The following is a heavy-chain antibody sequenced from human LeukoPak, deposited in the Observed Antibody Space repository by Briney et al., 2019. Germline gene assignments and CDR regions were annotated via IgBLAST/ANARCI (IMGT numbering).Heavy chain of an antibody. V-gene: IGHV1-2*02. CDR2: IDPNSGAT. CDR3: ARFGVGATPDDAFDI. D-gene: IGHD1-26*01. J-gene: IGHJ3*02. CDR1: GYTFSGYY. Sequence: ASVKVSCKASGYTFSGYYMHWVRQAPGQGLEWMGWIDPNSGATNYAQKFQGRVTMTKDMSISTTYMELSRLRSDDTAVYYCARFGVGATPDDAFDIWGRGTMVTVSS.